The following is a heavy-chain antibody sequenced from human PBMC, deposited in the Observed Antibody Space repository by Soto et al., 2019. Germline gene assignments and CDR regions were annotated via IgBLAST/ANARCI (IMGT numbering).Heavy chain of an antibody. V-gene: IGHV4-34*01. Sequence: SETLSLTCAVYGGSFSGYYWSWIRQPPGKGLEWIGEINHSGSTNYNPSLKSRVTISVDTSKNQFSLKLSSVTAADTAVYYCARQRGSGNYSKIYWGQGTLVTVSS. CDR1: GGSFSGYY. CDR2: INHSGST. J-gene: IGHJ4*02. D-gene: IGHD3-10*01. CDR3: ARQRGSGNYSKIY.